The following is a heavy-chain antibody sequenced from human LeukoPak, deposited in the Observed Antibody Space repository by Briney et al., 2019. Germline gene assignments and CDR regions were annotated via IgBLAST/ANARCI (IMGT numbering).Heavy chain of an antibody. D-gene: IGHD6-6*01. CDR2: ISAYNGNT. V-gene: IGHV1-18*01. CDR1: GYTFTSYG. CDR3: ARPNSMYSSSCPLDY. J-gene: IGHJ4*02. Sequence: GASVKVSCKASGYTFTSYGISWVRQAPGQGLEWMGWISAYNGNTNYAQKLQGRVTMATDTSTSTAYMELRSLRSDDTAVYYCARPNSMYSSSCPLDYWGQGTLVTVSS.